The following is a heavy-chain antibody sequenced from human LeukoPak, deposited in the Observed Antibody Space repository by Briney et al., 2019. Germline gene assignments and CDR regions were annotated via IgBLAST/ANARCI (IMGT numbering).Heavy chain of an antibody. J-gene: IGHJ4*02. V-gene: IGHV4-39*01. CDR1: GDSISSSSYY. D-gene: IGHD6-13*01. CDR3: ARLSIAAAGRGFDY. Sequence: PSETLSLTCTVSGDSISSSSYYWGWIRQPPGKGLEWIGSIYYSGSTYYNPSLKSRVTISVDTSKNQFSLKLSSVTAADTAVYYCARLSIAAAGRGFDYWGQGTLVTVSS. CDR2: IYYSGST.